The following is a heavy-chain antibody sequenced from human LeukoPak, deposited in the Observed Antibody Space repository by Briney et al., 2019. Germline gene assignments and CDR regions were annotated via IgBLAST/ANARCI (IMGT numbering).Heavy chain of an antibody. CDR2: VNLQGST. Sequence: SGTLSLTCGVSGGSITSTNYWTWVRQPPGKGLEWIGEVNLQGSTNYNPSLMGRVAISVDMSENHISLKLTSVTAADTAVYYCAREGGPYRPLDYSGQGSLVTVAS. CDR3: AREGGPYRPLDY. CDR1: GGSITSTNY. J-gene: IGHJ4*02. V-gene: IGHV4-4*02.